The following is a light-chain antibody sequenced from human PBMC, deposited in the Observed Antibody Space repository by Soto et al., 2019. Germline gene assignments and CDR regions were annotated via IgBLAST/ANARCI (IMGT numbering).Light chain of an antibody. CDR2: GAS. Sequence: PGESAPVSCCASQSVSSSSLAWYQQKPGQAPRLLIYGASSRATGIPDRFSGRVSGTDFTLTISILEPEHLAVYYSQQYCSSPVAFAQGTKVAIK. CDR3: QQYCSSPVA. V-gene: IGKV3-20*01. CDR1: QSVSSSS. J-gene: IGKJ1*01.